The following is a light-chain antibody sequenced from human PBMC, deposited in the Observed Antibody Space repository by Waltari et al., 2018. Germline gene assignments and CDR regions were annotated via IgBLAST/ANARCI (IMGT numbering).Light chain of an antibody. CDR3: QQYKTHSRT. V-gene: IGKV1-5*03. CDR1: ESSSRW. J-gene: IGKJ1*01. CDR2: KAS. Sequence: DIQMTQSPATLSASVGDRVTITCRASESSSRWLAWYQQNPGEAPKVLISKASNLESGVPSRFSGSGSGTEFTLSISSLEPDDYATYYCQQYKTHSRTFGQGTKV.